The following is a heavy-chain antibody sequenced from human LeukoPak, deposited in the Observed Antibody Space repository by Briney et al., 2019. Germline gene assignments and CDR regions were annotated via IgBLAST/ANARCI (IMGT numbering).Heavy chain of an antibody. CDR3: ARGFSRRMTGYSSGWYEGTNYYYYYGMDV. V-gene: IGHV4-34*01. Sequence: SETLSLTCAVYGGSFSGYYWSWIRQPPGKGLEWIGEINHSGSTNYNPSLKSRVTISVDTSKNQFSLKLSSVTAADTAVYYCARGFSRRMTGYSSGWYEGTNYYYYYGMDVWGQGTTVTVSS. D-gene: IGHD6-19*01. CDR2: INHSGST. J-gene: IGHJ6*02. CDR1: GGSFSGYY.